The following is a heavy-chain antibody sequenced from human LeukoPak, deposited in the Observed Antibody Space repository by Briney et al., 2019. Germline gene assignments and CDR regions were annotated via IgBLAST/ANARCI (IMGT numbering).Heavy chain of an antibody. CDR3: ARRSGEGFFDY. D-gene: IGHD1-26*01. V-gene: IGHV3-66*01. CDR1: GVTVSSNY. Sequence: GGSLRLSCAASGVTVSSNYMTWVRQAPGKGLEWLSVIYSGGDTYYADSVKGRFSISRDNSKNTLYLQVNSLRAEDTALYYCARRSGEGFFDYWGQGTLVTVSS. CDR2: IYSGGDT. J-gene: IGHJ4*02.